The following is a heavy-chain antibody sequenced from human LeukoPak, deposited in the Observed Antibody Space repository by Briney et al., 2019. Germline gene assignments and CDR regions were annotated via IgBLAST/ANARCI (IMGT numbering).Heavy chain of an antibody. CDR2: IYYSGRT. CDR3: ARRRYYDGSGYLE. Sequence: PSETLSLTCSVSGDSVSRSDSYWDWIRQPPGKGLEWIGTIYYSGRTYYSPSLKSRVTMSVDPSNNQFSLNLRSVTAADTALYYCARRRYYDGSGYLEWGQGTLLSVSS. J-gene: IGHJ1*01. D-gene: IGHD3-22*01. CDR1: GDSVSRSDSY. V-gene: IGHV4-39*01.